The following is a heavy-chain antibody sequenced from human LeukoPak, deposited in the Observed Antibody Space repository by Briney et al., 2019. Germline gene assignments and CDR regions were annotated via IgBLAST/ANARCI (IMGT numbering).Heavy chain of an antibody. D-gene: IGHD4-17*01. V-gene: IGHV3-23*01. CDR1: GFTFSSDA. Sequence: GGSLRLSCAASGFTFSSDAMSWVRQAPGKGLEWVTSIRESGGSTFYADSVKGRFTISRDNSKSTLYLQMNNLRAEDTAVYYCARTTGAGDYGYWGQGTLVTVSS. CDR3: ARTTGAGDYGY. J-gene: IGHJ4*02. CDR2: IRESGGST.